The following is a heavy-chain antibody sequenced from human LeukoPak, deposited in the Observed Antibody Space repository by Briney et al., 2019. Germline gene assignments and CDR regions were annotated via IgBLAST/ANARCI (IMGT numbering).Heavy chain of an antibody. CDR2: ISGSGGST. D-gene: IGHD3-22*01. CDR1: GFTFSSYA. V-gene: IGHV3-23*01. Sequence: GGSLRLSCAASGFTFSSYAISWVRQAPGKGLEWVSDISGSGGSTYYADSVKGRFTISRDNSKNTLYLQMNSLRAEDTAVYYCAKEVVVIPRYFDLWGRGTLVTVSS. CDR3: AKEVVVIPRYFDL. J-gene: IGHJ2*01.